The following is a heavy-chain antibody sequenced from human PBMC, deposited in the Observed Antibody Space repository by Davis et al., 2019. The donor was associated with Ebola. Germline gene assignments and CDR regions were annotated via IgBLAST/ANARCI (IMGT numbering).Heavy chain of an antibody. CDR2: FSYGDNTH. CDR1: GASISSRSYY. V-gene: IGHV4-39*01. J-gene: IGHJ3*02. Sequence: MPSETLSLTCTVSGASISSRSYYWGWIRQPPGKGLEWVGSFSYGDNTHYYNPSLRNRVTISVDTSRNQFSLKLSSATAADTAVYYCARPWYSGTYYDAYDIWGQGTMVAVSS. CDR3: ARPWYSGTYYDAYDI. D-gene: IGHD1-26*01.